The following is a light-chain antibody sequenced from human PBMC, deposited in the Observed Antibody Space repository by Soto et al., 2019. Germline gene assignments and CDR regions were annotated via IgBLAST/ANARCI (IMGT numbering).Light chain of an antibody. J-gene: IGKJ3*01. V-gene: IGKV1-13*02. CDR2: DAS. Sequence: AIQLTQSPSSLSASVGDRVTITCRASQGISSALTWYQQKPGKAPKLLIYDASSFESGVPSRFSDSGSGTDVTLTISSLQPEDFATYFCQQFNSYHRIPFGPGTKVDIK. CDR3: QQFNSYHRIP. CDR1: QGISSA.